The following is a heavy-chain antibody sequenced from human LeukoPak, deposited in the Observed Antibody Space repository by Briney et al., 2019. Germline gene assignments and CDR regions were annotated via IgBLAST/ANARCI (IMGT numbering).Heavy chain of an antibody. J-gene: IGHJ4*02. Sequence: GGSLRLSCGASGFTFNSYAVSWVRQAPGKGLEWVSAISGSGGGTYYADSVKGRFTISRDNSKNTVYLQMNSLSTEDTAVYFCAKRITEAAGIYFDSWGQGTLVTVSS. CDR3: AKRITEAAGIYFDS. CDR1: GFTFNSYA. V-gene: IGHV3-23*01. CDR2: ISGSGGGT. D-gene: IGHD6-19*01.